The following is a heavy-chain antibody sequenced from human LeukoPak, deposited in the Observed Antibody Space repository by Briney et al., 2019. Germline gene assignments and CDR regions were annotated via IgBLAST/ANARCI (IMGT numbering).Heavy chain of an antibody. V-gene: IGHV3-23*01. CDR1: VYTFSNSA. CDR2: ISDSGSGT. D-gene: IGHD3-16*01. Sequence: GGSLRLSCAASVYTFSNSAMGWVRQAPGKGLEWVSSISDSGSGTFYPDSVMGRFTISRDNSKNMLYLQMNSLRIDDTAVYYCAKRQLRGDSSYYFDYWGRGTLVTVSS. J-gene: IGHJ4*02. CDR3: AKRQLRGDSSYYFDY.